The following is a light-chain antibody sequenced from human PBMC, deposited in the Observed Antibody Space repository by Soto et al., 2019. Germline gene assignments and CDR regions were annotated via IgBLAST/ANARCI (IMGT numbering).Light chain of an antibody. CDR3: QQYGDSYS. CDR2: DAS. J-gene: IGKJ2*01. Sequence: DIQMTQSPSTLSASVGDRVTITCRASHDLGKWLAWYQQKPGKAPKLLVYDASNLHDGVPSRFSGSGSGTHFTLTISGLQPDDFGTYYCQQYGDSYSFGQGTAVDI. CDR1: HDLGKW. V-gene: IGKV1-5*01.